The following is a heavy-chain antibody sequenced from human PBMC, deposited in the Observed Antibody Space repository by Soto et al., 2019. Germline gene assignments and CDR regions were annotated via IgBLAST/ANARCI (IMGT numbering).Heavy chain of an antibody. CDR2: VKSDGTTA. Sequence: HPGGSLRLSCEASGFAFTSYWMHWVRQAPGKGLVWVAGVKSDGTTATYADSVRGRFTISRDNAKNTPYLQMNSLSAEDTAVYYCASFFASPHPPRTSGFWGPGTHVTRSS. CDR1: GFAFTSYW. D-gene: IGHD2-2*01. J-gene: IGHJ4*02. V-gene: IGHV3-74*01. CDR3: ASFFASPHPPRTSGF.